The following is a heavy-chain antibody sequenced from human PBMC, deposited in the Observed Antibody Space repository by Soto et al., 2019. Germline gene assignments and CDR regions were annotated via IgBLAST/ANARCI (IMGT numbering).Heavy chain of an antibody. CDR2: VGASGTST. CDR1: GFTFSSYA. CDR3: ARTYYYDSTGYYRTFDY. Sequence: GSLRLSCAASGFTFSSYAMSWVRQAPGKGLEWVSVVGASGTSTYYTDSVKGRFTISRDNSKNTLYLQMNSLRVDDTAVYYCARTYYYDSTGYYRTFDYWGQGTLVT. V-gene: IGHV3-23*01. D-gene: IGHD3-22*01. J-gene: IGHJ4*02.